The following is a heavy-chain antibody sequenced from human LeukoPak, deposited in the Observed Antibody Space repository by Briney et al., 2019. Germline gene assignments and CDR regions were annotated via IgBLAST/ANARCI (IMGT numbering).Heavy chain of an antibody. CDR3: ARGGIAAYGPRDAFDI. V-gene: IGHV3-30*02. CDR2: IRYDGSNK. Sequence: GSLRLSCAASGFNFGNYYMSWVRQAPGKGLEWVAFIRYDGSNKYYADSVKGRFTISRDNSKNTLYLQMNSLRAEDTAVYYCARGGIAAYGPRDAFDIWGQGTMVTVSS. D-gene: IGHD6-13*01. J-gene: IGHJ3*02. CDR1: GFNFGNYY.